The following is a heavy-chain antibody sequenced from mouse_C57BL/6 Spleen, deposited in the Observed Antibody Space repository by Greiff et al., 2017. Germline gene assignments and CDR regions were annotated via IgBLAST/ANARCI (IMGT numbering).Heavy chain of an antibody. CDR2: IDPSDSYT. V-gene: IGHV1-69*01. D-gene: IGHD3-2*02. Sequence: VQLQQPGAELVMPGASVKLSCKASGYTFTSYWMHWVKQRPGQGLEWIGEIDPSDSYTNYNQKFKGKSTLTVDKSSSTAYMQLSSLTSEDSAVYYCARRRDSSGGGFAYWGQGTLVTVSA. CDR3: ARRRDSSGGGFAY. J-gene: IGHJ3*01. CDR1: GYTFTSYW.